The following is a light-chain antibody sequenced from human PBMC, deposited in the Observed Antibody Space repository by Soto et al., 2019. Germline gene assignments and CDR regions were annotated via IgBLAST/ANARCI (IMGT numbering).Light chain of an antibody. J-gene: IGKJ3*01. Sequence: EIVLTQSPGTLSLSPGERATLSCRASQSVSDMYLAWYQQKPGQAPRLLIYASTRATGILDRFSGSGSGTDFTLTISRVEPEDFAVYFCQHYGTSALFGPGTKVDIK. V-gene: IGKV3-20*01. CDR3: QHYGTSAL. CDR1: QSVSDMY. CDR2: AS.